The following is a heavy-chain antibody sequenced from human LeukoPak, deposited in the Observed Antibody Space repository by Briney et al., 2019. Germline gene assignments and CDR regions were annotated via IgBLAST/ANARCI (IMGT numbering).Heavy chain of an antibody. Sequence: ASVKVSCKTSGYTFTGYYMHWVRQAPGQGLEWMGWINPNSGGTNYAQKFQGRVTMTRATSITTAYMELSRLRSDDTAVYHCARGGPTYYDFWSGQNWFDPWGQGTLVTVSS. J-gene: IGHJ5*02. D-gene: IGHD3-3*01. CDR2: INPNSGGT. CDR3: ARGGPTYYDFWSGQNWFDP. CDR1: GYTFTGYY. V-gene: IGHV1-2*02.